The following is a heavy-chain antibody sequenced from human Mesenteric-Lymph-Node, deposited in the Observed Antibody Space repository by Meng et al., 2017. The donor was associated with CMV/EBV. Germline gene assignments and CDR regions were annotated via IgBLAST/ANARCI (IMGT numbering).Heavy chain of an antibody. CDR2: IKCDGSEK. V-gene: IGHV3-52*01. J-gene: IGHJ4*02. CDR1: GFTFSSSW. D-gene: IGHD1-26*01. CDR3: ARNSGGYRVDFDY. Sequence: GGSLRLSCAASGFTFSSSWMHWVCQAPEKGLEWVADIKCDGSEKYYVDSVKGRLTISRDNAKNTLYLQMNSLRAEDTAVYYCARNSGGYRVDFDYWGQGTLVTVSS.